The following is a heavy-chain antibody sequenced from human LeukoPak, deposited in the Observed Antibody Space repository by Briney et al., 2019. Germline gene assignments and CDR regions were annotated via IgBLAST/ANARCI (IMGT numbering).Heavy chain of an antibody. CDR3: ARLSPTSITGIFWDDY. V-gene: IGHV3-48*03. J-gene: IGHJ4*02. D-gene: IGHD1-20*01. Sequence: GGSPRLSCAASGFTFSSYEMNWVRQAPGKGLEWVSYIGSSGSNKYYADSVKGRFTISRDNAKNSLYLQMNSLRAEDTAVYYCARLSPTSITGIFWDDYWGQGTLVTVSS. CDR2: IGSSGSNK. CDR1: GFTFSSYE.